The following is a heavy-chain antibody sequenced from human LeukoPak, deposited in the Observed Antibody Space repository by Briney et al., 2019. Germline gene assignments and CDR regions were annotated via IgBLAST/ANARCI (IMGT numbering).Heavy chain of an antibody. Sequence: ASVKVSSKASGYTFTGYYMHWVRQAPGQGLEWMGWINPNSGGTNYAQKFQGRVTMTRDTSISTAYMELSRLRSDDTAVYYCARDRFGVVTTPSYYFDYWGQGTLVTVSS. D-gene: IGHD3-3*01. CDR2: INPNSGGT. CDR3: ARDRFGVVTTPSYYFDY. CDR1: GYTFTGYY. J-gene: IGHJ4*02. V-gene: IGHV1-2*02.